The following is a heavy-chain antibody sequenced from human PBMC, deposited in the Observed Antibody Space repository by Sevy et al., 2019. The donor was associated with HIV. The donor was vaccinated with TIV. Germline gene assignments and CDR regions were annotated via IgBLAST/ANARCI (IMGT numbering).Heavy chain of an antibody. CDR2: IIPIFGTA. CDR3: ARGAPDYYDSSRYYYGAFDI. D-gene: IGHD3-22*01. J-gene: IGHJ3*02. CDR1: GGTFSSYA. V-gene: IGHV1-69*06. Sequence: ASVKVSCKASGGTFSSYAISWVRQAPGQGLEWMGGIIPIFGTANYARKFQGRVTITADKSTSTAYMELSSLRSEDTAVYYCARGAPDYYDSSRYYYGAFDIWGQGTMVTVSS.